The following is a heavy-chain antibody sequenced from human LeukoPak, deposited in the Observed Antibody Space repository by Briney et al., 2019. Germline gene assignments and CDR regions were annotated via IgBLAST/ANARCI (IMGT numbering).Heavy chain of an antibody. V-gene: IGHV3-11*04. CDR2: ISSSGSII. CDR3: AREWHSGHEY. CDR1: GFTFSDSY. J-gene: IGHJ4*02. Sequence: GGSLRLSCAASGFTFSDSYMSWIRQVPGKGLEWVSYISSSGSIIQYADSVKGRFTISRDNAKNSLYLQMNSLRAEDTAVYYCAREWHSGHEYWGQGTLVTVCS. D-gene: IGHD5-12*01.